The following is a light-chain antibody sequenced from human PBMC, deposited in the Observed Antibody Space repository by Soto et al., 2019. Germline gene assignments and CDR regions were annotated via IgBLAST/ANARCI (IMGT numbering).Light chain of an antibody. Sequence: QSALTQPRSVSGSPGQSVTISCTGTSSDVGGYNHVSWYQQHPDKAPKVMIYDVAERPSGVPDRFSGSKSGNTASLTISGLQAEDEADYYCCSYAGSGTVVFGGGTKLTVL. CDR1: SSDVGGYNH. V-gene: IGLV2-11*01. CDR3: CSYAGSGTVV. J-gene: IGLJ3*02. CDR2: DVA.